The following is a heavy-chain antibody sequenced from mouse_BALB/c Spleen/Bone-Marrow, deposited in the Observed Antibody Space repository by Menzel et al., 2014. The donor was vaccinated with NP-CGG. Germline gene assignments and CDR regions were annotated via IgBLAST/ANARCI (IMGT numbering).Heavy chain of an antibody. J-gene: IGHJ1*01. CDR2: IYPGNSDT. CDR3: TRDYGNSWYFDV. D-gene: IGHD2-1*01. CDR1: GYTFTSYW. Sequence: EVKLMESGTVLARPGASVQMSCKASGYTFTSYWMHWGKQRPGQGLEWIGAIYPGNSDTNYNQNFKGKAKLTAVTSSSTAYMELSGLTNEDSAVYYCTRDYGNSWYFDVWGAGTTVTVSS. V-gene: IGHV1-5*01.